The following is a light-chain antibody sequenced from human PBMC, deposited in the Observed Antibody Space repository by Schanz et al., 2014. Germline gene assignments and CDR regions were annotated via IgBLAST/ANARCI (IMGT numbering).Light chain of an antibody. Sequence: EIVLTQSPGTLSLSPGERATLSCRASQSVSSYLAWYQQKPGQAPRLLIYGAFDRATGIPARFSGSGSGTEFSLTISRLEPEDFAVYYCQQYGSSPTFGQGTKVEIK. J-gene: IGKJ1*01. CDR1: QSVSSY. V-gene: IGKV3-20*01. CDR3: QQYGSSPT. CDR2: GAF.